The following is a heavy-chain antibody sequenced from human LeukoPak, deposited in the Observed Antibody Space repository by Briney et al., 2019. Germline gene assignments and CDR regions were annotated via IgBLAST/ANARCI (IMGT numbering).Heavy chain of an antibody. Sequence: PSETLSLTCTVAGGSITDHYWSWIRQPPGKGLELTGHIHSTVNTFYKPSLKSRITISLDTSRNQFSLRLSSVTAADTAVYYCARFSSGCSTASCYLDYWGQGTLVTVSS. V-gene: IGHV4-59*11. CDR1: GGSITDHY. J-gene: IGHJ4*02. CDR2: IHSTVNT. CDR3: ARFSSGCSTASCYLDY. D-gene: IGHD2-2*01.